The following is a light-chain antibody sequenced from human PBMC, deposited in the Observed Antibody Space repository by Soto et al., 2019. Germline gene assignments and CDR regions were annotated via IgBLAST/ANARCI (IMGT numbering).Light chain of an antibody. CDR2: DAS. V-gene: IGKV1-5*01. CDR3: QQYNSYSVT. Sequence: DIQMTQSPSTLSASVGDRVTITCRASQSISSWLAWYQQKPGKAPNLLIYDASSLEGGVPSRFSGSGSGTAFTLTISRLQPDDFATYYCQQYNSYSVTFGGGTKVEIK. CDR1: QSISSW. J-gene: IGKJ4*01.